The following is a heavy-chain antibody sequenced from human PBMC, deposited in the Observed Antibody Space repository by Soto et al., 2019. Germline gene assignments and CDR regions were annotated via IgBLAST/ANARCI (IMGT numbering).Heavy chain of an antibody. V-gene: IGHV1-58*02. J-gene: IGHJ4*02. Sequence: QMQLVQSGPEVKKPGTSVKVSCKASGFTFTSSAMQWVRQARGQRLEWIGWIVVGSGNTNYAQKFQERVTITRDMSTSTAYMELSSLRSEDTAVYYCAVTLDYDYIWGSYPDQGVWGQGTLVTVSS. D-gene: IGHD3-16*02. CDR2: IVVGSGNT. CDR3: AVTLDYDYIWGSYPDQGV. CDR1: GFTFTSSA.